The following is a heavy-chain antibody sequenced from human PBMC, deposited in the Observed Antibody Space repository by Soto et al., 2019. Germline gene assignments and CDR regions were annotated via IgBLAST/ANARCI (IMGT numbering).Heavy chain of an antibody. Sequence: GGSLRLSCAGSGFTFTSYAMHWVRQAPGKGLEWVAVISYDGNNKYYADSVKGRFTISRDNSKNTLYLQMNSLRAEDTAVYHCARDLSRVIVVVNDYYYGMDVWGQGTTVTVSS. CDR2: ISYDGNNK. J-gene: IGHJ6*02. V-gene: IGHV3-30-3*01. CDR3: ARDLSRVIVVVNDYYYGMDV. D-gene: IGHD3-22*01. CDR1: GFTFTSYA.